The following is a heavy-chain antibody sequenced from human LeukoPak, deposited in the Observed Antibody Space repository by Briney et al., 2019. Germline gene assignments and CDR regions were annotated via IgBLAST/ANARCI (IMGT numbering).Heavy chain of an antibody. D-gene: IGHD1-26*01. V-gene: IGHV4-61*02. CDR2: INTSGTT. CDR3: ARGVGAYYMDV. J-gene: IGHJ6*03. Sequence: PSETLSRTCTVSGASISSGSNSWGWTRQPAGKGLEWIGRINTSGTTNYNPSLKSRVTMSIDTSKNQFSLKLSSVTAADTAVYYCARGVGAYYMDVWGKGTTVTISS. CDR1: GASISSGSNS.